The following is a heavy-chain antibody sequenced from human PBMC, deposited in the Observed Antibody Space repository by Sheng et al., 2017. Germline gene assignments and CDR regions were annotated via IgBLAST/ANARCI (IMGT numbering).Heavy chain of an antibody. CDR3: ARSGGSYYVLLFVY. CDR2: IYHSGST. J-gene: IGHJ4*02. CDR1: GYSISSGYY. V-gene: IGHV4-38-2*01. Sequence: QVQLQESGPGLVKPSETLSLTCAVSGYSISSGYYWGWIRQPPGKGLEWIGSIYHSGSTYYNPSLKSRVTISVDTSKNQFSLKLSSVTAADTAVYYCARSGGSYYVLLFVYWGQGTLVTVSS. D-gene: IGHD1-26*01.